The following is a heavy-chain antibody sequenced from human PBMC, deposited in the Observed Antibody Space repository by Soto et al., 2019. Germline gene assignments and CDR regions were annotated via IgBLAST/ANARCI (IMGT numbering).Heavy chain of an antibody. CDR3: ARVSIIGSYSHFDY. Sequence: SQTLSLSWVISGDSVSSNSAAWNWISQYPSRGLEWLASTNYTSKWYNDYAVSVKSRLTINADTSKNQFSLQLNSVTPEDTAVYYCARVSIIGSYSHFDYWGQGTLVTVSS. CDR2: TNYTSKWYN. V-gene: IGHV6-1*01. J-gene: IGHJ4*01. D-gene: IGHD1-26*01. CDR1: GDSVSSNSAA.